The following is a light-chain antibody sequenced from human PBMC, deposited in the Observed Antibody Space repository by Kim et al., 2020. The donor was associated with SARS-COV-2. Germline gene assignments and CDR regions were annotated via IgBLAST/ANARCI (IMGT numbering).Light chain of an antibody. CDR3: QQYGTSPYT. V-gene: IGKV3-20*01. Sequence: SPGESAALSCRASQTVSSSYLAWYQQNTGQAPRLLIYGASSRATGIPDRFSGSGSGTDFTLTISRLEPEDFAVYYCQQYGTSPYTFGQGTKLEI. CDR1: QTVSSSY. CDR2: GAS. J-gene: IGKJ2*01.